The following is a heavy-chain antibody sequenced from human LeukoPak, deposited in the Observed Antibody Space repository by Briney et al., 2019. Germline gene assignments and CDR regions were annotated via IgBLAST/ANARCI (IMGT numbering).Heavy chain of an antibody. Sequence: PSETLSLTCTVSGGSISSGGYYWSWIRQHPGKGLEWIGYIYYSGSTYYNPSLKSRVTISVDTSKNQFSLKLSSVTAADTAVYYCASSDPVPTGTDFTSWGQGTLVTVSS. J-gene: IGHJ4*02. CDR1: GGSISSGGYY. V-gene: IGHV4-31*03. CDR3: ASSDPVPTGTDFTS. CDR2: IYYSGST. D-gene: IGHD1-1*01.